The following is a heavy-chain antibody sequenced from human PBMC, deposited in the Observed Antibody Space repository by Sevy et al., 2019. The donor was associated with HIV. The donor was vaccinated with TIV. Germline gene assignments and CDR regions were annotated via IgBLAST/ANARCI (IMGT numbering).Heavy chain of an antibody. CDR3: ARDSTSSGYYSNIDY. CDR1: GFTFSSYA. D-gene: IGHD3-22*01. CDR2: ISYDGSNK. Sequence: GGSLRLSCAASGFTFSSYAMHWVRQAPGKGLVWVAVISYDGSNKYYADSVKGRFTISRDNSKNTLYLQMNSLRAEDTAVYYCARDSTSSGYYSNIDYWGQGTLVTVSS. J-gene: IGHJ4*02. V-gene: IGHV3-30-3*01.